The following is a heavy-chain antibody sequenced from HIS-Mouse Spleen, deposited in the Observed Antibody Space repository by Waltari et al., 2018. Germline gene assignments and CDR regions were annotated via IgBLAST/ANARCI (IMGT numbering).Heavy chain of an antibody. Sequence: QLQLQESGPGLVKPSETLSLTCTVSGGSISSSSYYWGWIRQPPGKGLEWIGSIYYSGSTSYNPSHKSRVTRSVDTSKNQFSLKLSSVTAADTAVYYCAREIPYSSSWYDWYFDLWGRGTLVTVSS. CDR3: AREIPYSSSWYDWYFDL. V-gene: IGHV4-39*07. D-gene: IGHD6-13*01. CDR1: GGSISSSSYY. CDR2: IYYSGST. J-gene: IGHJ2*01.